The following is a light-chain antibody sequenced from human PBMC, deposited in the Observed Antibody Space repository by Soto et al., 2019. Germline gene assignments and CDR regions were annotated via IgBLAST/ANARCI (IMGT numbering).Light chain of an antibody. V-gene: IGKV1-5*03. CDR3: QQSHSRVT. J-gene: IGKJ1*01. Sequence: IQMPQPPSPLSGSVGDRDNITCRASQTISSWLAWYQQKPGKAPKLLIYKASTLKSGVPSRFTGSGSGTDFTLTISGLQPEEFATYDCQQSHSRVTCGQGTKVAI. CDR2: KAS. CDR1: QTISSW.